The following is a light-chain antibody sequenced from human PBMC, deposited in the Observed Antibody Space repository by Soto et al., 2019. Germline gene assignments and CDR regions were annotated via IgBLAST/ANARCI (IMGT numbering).Light chain of an antibody. CDR1: QSVSSSY. J-gene: IGKJ3*01. Sequence: EIVLTQSPGTLSLSPGERATLSCRASQSVSSSYLVWYQQKPGQAPRLLVYGASSRATGIPDRISGSGSGTDFTLTISRLEPEDFAVYYCQQYSSSPTFGPGTKVDIK. CDR2: GAS. V-gene: IGKV3-20*01. CDR3: QQYSSSPT.